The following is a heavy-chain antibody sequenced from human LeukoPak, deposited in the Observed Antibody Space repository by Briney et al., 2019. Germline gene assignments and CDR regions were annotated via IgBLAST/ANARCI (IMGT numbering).Heavy chain of an antibody. CDR1: GYTFTSYG. Sequence: GASVKVSCKASGYTFTSYGISWVRQAPGQGLEWMGWISAYNGNTNYAQKLQGRVTMTTDTSTSTAYMELRSLRSDDTAVYYCARGPQLRGSGYYYLLEDWGQGTLVTVSS. J-gene: IGHJ4*02. CDR3: ARGPQLRGSGYYYLLED. CDR2: ISAYNGNT. V-gene: IGHV1-18*01. D-gene: IGHD3-22*01.